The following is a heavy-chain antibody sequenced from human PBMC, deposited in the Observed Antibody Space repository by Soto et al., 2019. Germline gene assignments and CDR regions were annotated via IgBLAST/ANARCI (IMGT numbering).Heavy chain of an antibody. CDR3: ARRLFVRGTLGYYDY. D-gene: IGHD3-10*02. J-gene: IGHJ4*02. CDR1: NDSIRSDNW. V-gene: IGHV4-4*02. Sequence: QVHLQESGPGLVKPSETLSLTCSVSNDSIRSDNWWSWVRQPPGKGLEWIGEIFHSGSSNNNPSHKRRVTLSVDKTKNEFSLKLNSVTAADTAVYYCARRLFVRGTLGYYDYWGQGTLVTVSS. CDR2: IFHSGSS.